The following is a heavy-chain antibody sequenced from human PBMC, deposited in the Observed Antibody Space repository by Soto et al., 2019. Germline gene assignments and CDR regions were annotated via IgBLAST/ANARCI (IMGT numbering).Heavy chain of an antibody. D-gene: IGHD5-12*01. J-gene: IGHJ6*02. CDR1: GYTLTELS. Sequence: ASVKVSCKVSGYTLTELSMHWVRQAPGKGLEWMGGFDPEDGETIYAQEFQGRVTMTEDTSTDTAYMELSSLRSEDTAVYYCAIQPPGYSGYDLRGNYYGMDVWGQGTTVTVSS. CDR3: AIQPPGYSGYDLRGNYYGMDV. CDR2: FDPEDGET. V-gene: IGHV1-24*01.